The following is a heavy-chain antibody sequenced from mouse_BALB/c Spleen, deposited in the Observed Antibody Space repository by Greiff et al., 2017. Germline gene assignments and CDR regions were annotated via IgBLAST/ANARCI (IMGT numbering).Heavy chain of an antibody. CDR1: GFTFSSFG. V-gene: IGHV5-17*02. J-gene: IGHJ3*01. CDR2: ISSGSSTI. Sequence: EVKLMESGGGLVQPGGSRKLSCAASGFTFSSFGMHWVRQAPEKGLEWVAYISSGSSTIYYADTVKGRFTISRDNPKNTLFLQMTSLRSKDTAMYYCARGDYDEGWFAYWGQGTLVTVSA. D-gene: IGHD2-4*01. CDR3: ARGDYDEGWFAY.